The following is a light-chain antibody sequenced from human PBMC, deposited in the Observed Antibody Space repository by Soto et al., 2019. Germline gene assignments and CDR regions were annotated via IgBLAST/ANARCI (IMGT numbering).Light chain of an antibody. CDR2: DAS. V-gene: IGKV3-11*01. Sequence: EIVLTQSPGTLSLSPGERATLSSRASQSISSCLAWYQQRPGQAPRLLIYDASNSATAIPSSFSGSGSGTDFTITISGLEPEDFEVYYREERVSWSFGGGTKVEIK. CDR1: QSISSC. CDR3: EERVSWS. J-gene: IGKJ4*01.